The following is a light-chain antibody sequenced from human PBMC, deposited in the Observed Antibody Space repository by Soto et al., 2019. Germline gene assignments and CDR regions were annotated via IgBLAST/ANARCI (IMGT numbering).Light chain of an antibody. V-gene: IGKV3-15*01. J-gene: IGKJ5*01. CDR1: QSVRNN. CDR3: QQYNNWPPIT. Sequence: EIMMTQSPATLSVSPGERATLSCRASQSVRNNLAWYQHKPGQVPRLLIYYASTRATGIPARFSGSGSGTKFTLTISSLKSEDVEVYYCQQYNNWPPITFGQGTRLEIK. CDR2: YAS.